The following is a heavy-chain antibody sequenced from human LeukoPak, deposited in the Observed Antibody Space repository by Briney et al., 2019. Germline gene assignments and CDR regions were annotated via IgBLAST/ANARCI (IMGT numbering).Heavy chain of an antibody. V-gene: IGHV3-53*01. CDR1: GGSFSGYY. CDR3: ARDSGSYYFDY. D-gene: IGHD1-26*01. Sequence: PSETLSLTCAVYGGSFSGYYWSWVRQAPGKGLEWVSVIYSGGSTYYADSVKGRFTISRDNSKNTLYLQMNSLRAEDTAVYYCARDSGSYYFDYWGQGTLVTVSS. J-gene: IGHJ4*02. CDR2: IYSGGST.